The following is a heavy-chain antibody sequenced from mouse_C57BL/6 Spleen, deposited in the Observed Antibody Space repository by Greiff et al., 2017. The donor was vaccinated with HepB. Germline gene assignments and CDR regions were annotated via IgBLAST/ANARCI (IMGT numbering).Heavy chain of an antibody. CDR3: ARVTGILFAY. Sequence: VQVVESGAELARPGASVKMSCKASGYTFTSYTMHWVKQRPGQGLEWIGYINPSSGYTKYNQKFKDKATLTADKSSSTAYMQLSSLTSEDSAVYYCARVTGILFAYWGQGTLVTVSA. CDR1: GYTFTSYT. CDR2: INPSSGYT. V-gene: IGHV1-4*01. D-gene: IGHD2-1*01. J-gene: IGHJ3*01.